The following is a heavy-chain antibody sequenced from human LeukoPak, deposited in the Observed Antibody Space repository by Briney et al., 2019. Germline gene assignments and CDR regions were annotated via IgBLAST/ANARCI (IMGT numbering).Heavy chain of an antibody. J-gene: IGHJ6*03. CDR2: IKQDGSAK. V-gene: IGHV3-7*01. CDR3: VRGMDV. CDR1: GFTFSSYG. Sequence: PGGSLRLSCAASGFTFSSYGMTWVRQAPGKGLEWVANIKQDGSAKYYVDSVKGRFTISRDNAKNSVYLQMNSLRAEDTAVYYCVRGMDVWGKGTTVTVSS.